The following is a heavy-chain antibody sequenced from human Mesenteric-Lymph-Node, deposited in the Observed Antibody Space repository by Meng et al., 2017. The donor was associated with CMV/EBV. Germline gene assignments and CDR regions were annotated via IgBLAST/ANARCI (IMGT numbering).Heavy chain of an antibody. J-gene: IGHJ4*02. CDR3: AKDLFPALTTVTPYFEY. Sequence: GESLKISCAASGFTFNDYTMHWVRQAPGKGLEWVSLISWDGGNTYYADSVKGRFTISRDNSKNTLYLQMNSLRAEDTAVYYCAKDLFPALTTVTPYFEYWGQGTLVTVSS. CDR1: GFTFNDYT. D-gene: IGHD4-11*01. V-gene: IGHV3-43*01. CDR2: ISWDGGNT.